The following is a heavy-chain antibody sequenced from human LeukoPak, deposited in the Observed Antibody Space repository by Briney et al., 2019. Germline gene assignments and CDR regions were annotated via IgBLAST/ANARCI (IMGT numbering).Heavy chain of an antibody. Sequence: ASVKVSCKASGYTFTSYDINWVRQATGQGLEWMGWMNPNSGNTGYAQKFQGRVTITRNTSISTAYMELSSLRSEDTAVFYCARRGSRAGRKAFLLDYWGQGTLVTVSS. V-gene: IGHV1-8*03. CDR2: MNPNSGNT. CDR3: ARRGSRAGRKAFLLDY. CDR1: GYTFTSYD. D-gene: IGHD3-10*01. J-gene: IGHJ4*02.